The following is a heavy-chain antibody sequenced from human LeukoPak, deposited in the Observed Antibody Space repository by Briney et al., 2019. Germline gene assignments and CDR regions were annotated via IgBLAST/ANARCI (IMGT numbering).Heavy chain of an antibody. J-gene: IGHJ4*02. V-gene: IGHV1-3*01. CDR3: ARDLCRNARIAAAGALGY. Sequence: ASVKVSCKASGYTFTSYAMHWVRQAPGQRLEWMGWINAGNGNTKYSQKFQGRVTITRDTSASTAYMELSSLRSEDTAVYYCARDLCRNARIAAAGALGYWGQGTLVTVSS. CDR2: INAGNGNT. CDR1: GYTFTSYA. D-gene: IGHD6-13*01.